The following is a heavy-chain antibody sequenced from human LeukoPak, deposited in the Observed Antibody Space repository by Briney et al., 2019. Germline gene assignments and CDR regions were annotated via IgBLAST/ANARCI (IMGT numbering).Heavy chain of an antibody. D-gene: IGHD2-15*01. J-gene: IGHJ4*02. CDR3: ARDLVVADAFDY. CDR1: GGSISSYY. Sequence: SGTLSLTCTVSGGSISSYYWSWIRQSAGKGLEWIGRIYTSGSTNYNPSLKSRVTMSVDTSKNQFSLKLSSVTAADTAVYYCARDLVVADAFDYWGQGTLVTVSS. V-gene: IGHV4-4*07. CDR2: IYTSGST.